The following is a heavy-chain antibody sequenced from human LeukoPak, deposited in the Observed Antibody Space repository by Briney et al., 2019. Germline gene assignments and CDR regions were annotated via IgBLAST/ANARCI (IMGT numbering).Heavy chain of an antibody. D-gene: IGHD2-2*01. V-gene: IGHV3-30*18. CDR2: ISYDGSNE. CDR1: GFTFSSYG. Sequence: GRSLRLSCAASGFTFSSYGMHWVRQAPGKGLEWVADISYDGSNEDYADSVKGRFTISRDNDKNTLYLQMNSLGAEDTAVYFCAKSWGGFCSSTTCYGLEYWGQGTLVAVSS. CDR3: AKSWGGFCSSTTCYGLEY. J-gene: IGHJ4*02.